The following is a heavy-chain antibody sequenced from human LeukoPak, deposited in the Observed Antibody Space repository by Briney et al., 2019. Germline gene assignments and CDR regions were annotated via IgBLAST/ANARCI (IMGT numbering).Heavy chain of an antibody. J-gene: IGHJ4*02. Sequence: SETLSLTCTVSGGSISSYYWSWIRQPPGKGLEWIGYIYYSGSTNYNPSLKSRVAISVDTSKNQFSLKLSSVTAADTAVYYCARGGWYDFWSGYYAFDYWGQGTLVTVSS. CDR1: GGSISSYY. D-gene: IGHD3-3*01. V-gene: IGHV4-59*01. CDR2: IYYSGST. CDR3: ARGGWYDFWSGYYAFDY.